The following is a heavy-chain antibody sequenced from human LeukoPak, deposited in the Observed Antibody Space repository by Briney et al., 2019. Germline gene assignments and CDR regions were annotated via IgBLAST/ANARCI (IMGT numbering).Heavy chain of an antibody. Sequence: SETLSLTCTVSGGSSSSYNWSWIRQPPGKRLEWTGYIYYSGSTNYNPSLKSRVTISVDTSKNQFSLKLSSVTAADTAVYYCARYCSSTSCYIDYWGQGTLVTVSS. CDR3: ARYCSSTSCYIDY. CDR1: GGSSSSYN. V-gene: IGHV4-59*01. CDR2: IYYSGST. J-gene: IGHJ4*02. D-gene: IGHD2-2*01.